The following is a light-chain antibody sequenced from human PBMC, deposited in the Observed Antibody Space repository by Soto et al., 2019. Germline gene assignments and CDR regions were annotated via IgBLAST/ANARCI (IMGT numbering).Light chain of an antibody. CDR1: QSISNS. Sequence: DIQMTQSPSTLSASVGDRVTITCLATQSISNSLAWYQQKPGKAPHLLIYKASSLETGVPSRFSGRGSGTEFTLTITSLQPDDSATYYCQQYASFWTFGQGTKVEIK. V-gene: IGKV1-5*03. CDR3: QQYASFWT. J-gene: IGKJ1*01. CDR2: KAS.